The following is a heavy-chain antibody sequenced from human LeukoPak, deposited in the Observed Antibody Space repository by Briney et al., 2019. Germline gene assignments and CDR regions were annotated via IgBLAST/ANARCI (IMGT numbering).Heavy chain of an antibody. CDR2: IDPNSAGT. CDR1: GYTFTYYF. J-gene: IGHJ4*02. CDR3: AKEVGHNGRFDY. Sequence: ASVKVSCTASGYTFTYYFMHWVRQTPGQGLGWMGWIDPNSAGTLYSQKFQGRVSMTRDMSINTIYMELSSLRSDDTAVYYCAKEVGHNGRFDYWGQGTLVTVSP. D-gene: IGHD1-1*01. V-gene: IGHV1-2*02.